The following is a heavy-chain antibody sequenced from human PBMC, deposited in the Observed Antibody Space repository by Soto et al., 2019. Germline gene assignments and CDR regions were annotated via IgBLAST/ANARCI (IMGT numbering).Heavy chain of an antibody. V-gene: IGHV1-18*01. CDR1: GYTFTNYV. J-gene: IGHJ5*02. CDR2: ISVYKGNT. Sequence: GASVKVSCKASGYTFTNYVISWVRQAPGQGLEWMGWISVYKGNTNYVQKLQGRVTMTTDTSTSTAYMELRNLRFDDTAVYYCARVLGYGSGSRSWFDPCGQGTLVTVSS. CDR3: ARVLGYGSGSRSWFDP. D-gene: IGHD3-10*01.